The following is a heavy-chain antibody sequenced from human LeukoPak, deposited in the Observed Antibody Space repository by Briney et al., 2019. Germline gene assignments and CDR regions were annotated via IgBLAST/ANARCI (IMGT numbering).Heavy chain of an antibody. CDR2: ISAYNGNT. CDR3: ATDKPGAGAFDF. V-gene: IGHV1-18*01. J-gene: IGHJ3*01. D-gene: IGHD3-10*01. Sequence: ASVKVSCKASGYTFTSYGISWVRQAPGQGLEWMGWISAYNGNTNYAQKLQGRVTMTTDTSTSTPYLELGNLRSDDTAIYYCATDKPGAGAFDFWGQGTLVTVSS. CDR1: GYTFTSYG.